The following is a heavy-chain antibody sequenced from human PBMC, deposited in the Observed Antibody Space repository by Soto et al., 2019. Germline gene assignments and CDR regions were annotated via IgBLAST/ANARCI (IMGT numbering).Heavy chain of an antibody. CDR2: IDETSATT. D-gene: IGHD2-8*02. CDR1: GFTFRSYE. Sequence: GGSLRLSCVASGFTFRSYEMDWLRHVPGRGLEWVAYIDETSATTHFANSVRGRFTISRDNAKNSLYLEMNSLSAEDSAVYYCAREHCRDGVCADAFDIWGQGTMVTVSS. J-gene: IGHJ3*02. V-gene: IGHV3-48*01. CDR3: AREHCRDGVCADAFDI.